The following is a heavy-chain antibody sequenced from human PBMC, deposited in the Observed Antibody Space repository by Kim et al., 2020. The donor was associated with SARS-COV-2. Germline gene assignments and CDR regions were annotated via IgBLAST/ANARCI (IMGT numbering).Heavy chain of an antibody. CDR1: GFTFSSYS. CDR2: ISSSSSYI. D-gene: IGHD5-18*01. CDR3: ARPLRDGYSYGWVFDY. V-gene: IGHV3-21*01. Sequence: VGSLRLSCAASGFTFSSYSMNWVRQAPGKGLEWVSSISSSSSYIYYADSVKGRFTISRDNAKNSLYLQMNSLRAEDTAVYYCARPLRDGYSYGWVFDYWGPGTLVTVSS. J-gene: IGHJ4*02.